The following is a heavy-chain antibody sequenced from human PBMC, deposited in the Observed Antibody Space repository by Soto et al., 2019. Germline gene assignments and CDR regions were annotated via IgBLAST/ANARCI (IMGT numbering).Heavy chain of an antibody. Sequence: SETLSLTCTVSGGSISSSSYYWGWIRQPPGKGLEWIGSIYYSGSTYYNPSLKSRVTISVDTSKNQFSLKLSSVTAADTAVYYCARHYALGRDYYYMDVWGKGTTVTVSS. D-gene: IGHD2-15*01. CDR2: IYYSGST. CDR3: ARHYALGRDYYYMDV. V-gene: IGHV4-39*01. CDR1: GGSISSSSYY. J-gene: IGHJ6*03.